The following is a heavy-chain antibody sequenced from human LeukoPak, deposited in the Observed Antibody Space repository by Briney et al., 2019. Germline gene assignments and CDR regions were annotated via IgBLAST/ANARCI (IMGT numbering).Heavy chain of an antibody. V-gene: IGHV4-59*01. CDR2: IYYSGGT. J-gene: IGHJ4*02. CDR1: GGSISSYY. D-gene: IGHD3-10*01. CDR3: AREAGGGPYFDY. Sequence: SETLSLTCTVSGGSISSYYWSWIRQPPGKGLEWIGYIYYSGGTNYNPSLKSRVTISVDTSKNQFSLKLSSVTTADTAVYYCAREAGGGPYFDYWGQGTLVTVSS.